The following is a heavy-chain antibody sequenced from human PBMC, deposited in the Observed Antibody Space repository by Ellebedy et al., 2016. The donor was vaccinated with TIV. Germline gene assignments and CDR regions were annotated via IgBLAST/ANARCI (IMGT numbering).Heavy chain of an antibody. CDR1: GYTFTSYA. V-gene: IGHV7-4-1*02. CDR3: ARARHLPPNLGYCSGGSCYSAYYYMDV. J-gene: IGHJ6*03. D-gene: IGHD2-15*01. CDR2: INTNTGNP. Sequence: ASVKVSCKASGYTFTSYAINWVRQAPGQGLEWMGWINTNTGNPTYAQGFTGRFVFSLDTSVSTAYLQISSLKAEDTAVYYCARARHLPPNLGYCSGGSCYSAYYYMDVWGKGTTVTVSS.